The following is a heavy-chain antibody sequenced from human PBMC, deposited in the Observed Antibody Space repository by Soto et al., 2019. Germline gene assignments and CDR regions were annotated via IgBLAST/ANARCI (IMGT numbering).Heavy chain of an antibody. CDR1: GGSFSNY. CDR3: ARAASYDSGADYNPDHGMDV. Sequence: PSETLSLTCAVYGGSFSNYWSWFSEPPGKWLQWIGQINHRGSTNCIPSLESRITISIDTSKNQFSLNLMSVTAADTAVYDCARAASYDSGADYNPDHGMDVWGQGATVTVSS. D-gene: IGHD3-22*01. V-gene: IGHV4-34*01. J-gene: IGHJ6*02. CDR2: INHRGST.